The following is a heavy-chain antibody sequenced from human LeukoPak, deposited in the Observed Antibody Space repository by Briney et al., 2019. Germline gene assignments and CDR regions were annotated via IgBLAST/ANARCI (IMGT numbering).Heavy chain of an antibody. CDR1: GFTFSDAA. CDR3: AKDIQLST. Sequence: PGGSLRLSCAVSGFTFSDAAMTWVRQAPGKGLEWVSLIRSSGNNAYYADSVKGRFTISRDNSKNTLSLQMNSLRVEDTAIYYCAKDIQLSTWGLGTMVTVSS. CDR2: IRSSGNNA. D-gene: IGHD5-24*01. V-gene: IGHV3-23*01. J-gene: IGHJ3*01.